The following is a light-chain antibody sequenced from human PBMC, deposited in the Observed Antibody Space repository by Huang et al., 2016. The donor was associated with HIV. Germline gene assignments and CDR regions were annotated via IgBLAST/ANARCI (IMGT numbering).Light chain of an antibody. J-gene: IGKJ4*01. CDR1: QDIGSW. V-gene: IGKV1D-16*01. CDR3: QQYNNYPLT. Sequence: DIQMTQSPSSLSASVGDRVTITCRASQDIGSWLAWYQPKPEEAPKSLIYAASTLQTGVPSRFSGSGSGTDFTLTISSLQPEDFATYYCQQYNNYPLTFGGGTKVEIK. CDR2: AAS.